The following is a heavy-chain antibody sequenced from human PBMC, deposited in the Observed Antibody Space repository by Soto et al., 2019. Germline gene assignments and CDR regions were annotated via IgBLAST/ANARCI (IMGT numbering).Heavy chain of an antibody. CDR1: GVTFSNAW. Sequence: GGSLRLSCAASGVTFSNAWMSLVRQAPGKGLEWVGRIKSKTDGGTTDYAAPVKGRFTISRDDSKNTLYLQMNSLKTEDTAVYYCTTGVTSRGMDVWGQGTTVTVSS. V-gene: IGHV3-15*01. CDR2: IKSKTDGGTT. CDR3: TTGVTSRGMDV. D-gene: IGHD2-21*02. J-gene: IGHJ6*02.